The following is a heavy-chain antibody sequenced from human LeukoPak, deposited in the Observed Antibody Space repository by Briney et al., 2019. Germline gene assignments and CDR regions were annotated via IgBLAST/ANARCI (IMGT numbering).Heavy chain of an antibody. CDR1: GFTFSNYW. CDR2: INRDGSTT. V-gene: IGHV3-74*03. J-gene: IGHJ4*02. D-gene: IGHD3-10*01. Sequence: GGSLRLSCAASGFTFSNYWVHWVRQAPGKGLVWVSRINRDGSTTKYADSVKGRFTVSRDNAKNTLNLQMNSLRAEGTAVYYCARDKKSGESSEIDYWGQGTLDTVSS. CDR3: ARDKKSGESSEIDY.